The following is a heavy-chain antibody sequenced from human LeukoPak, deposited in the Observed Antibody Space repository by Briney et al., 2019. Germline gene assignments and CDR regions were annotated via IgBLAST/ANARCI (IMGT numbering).Heavy chain of an antibody. V-gene: IGHV1-46*01. CDR1: VYTFTSYY. CDR3: VRDSSSSSLADP. J-gene: IGHJ5*02. D-gene: IGHD2-2*01. CDR2: INPSGGSA. Sequence: ASVKVSCKASVYTFTSYYMHWVRQAPGQGLEWMGIINPSGGSATYAQKFRGRVTMTRATSTSTVYMDLSSLRSEDTAVYYCVRDSSSSSLADPWGQGTLVTVSS.